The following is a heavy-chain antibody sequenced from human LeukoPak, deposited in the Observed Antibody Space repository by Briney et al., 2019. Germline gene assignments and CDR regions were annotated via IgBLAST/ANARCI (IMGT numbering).Heavy chain of an antibody. Sequence: PGGTLRLSCAASGFTFSDYYMSWIRQAPGKGLEWVSYISSSGSTIYYADSVKGRFTISRDNAKNSLYLQMNSLRAEDTAVYYCAREGSVPAAPMDVWGKGTTVTVSS. J-gene: IGHJ6*03. CDR1: GFTFSDYY. D-gene: IGHD2-2*01. CDR2: ISSSGSTI. V-gene: IGHV3-11*01. CDR3: AREGSVPAAPMDV.